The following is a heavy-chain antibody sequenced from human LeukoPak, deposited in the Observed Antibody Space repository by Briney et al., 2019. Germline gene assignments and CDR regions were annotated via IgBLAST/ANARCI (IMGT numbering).Heavy chain of an antibody. D-gene: IGHD6-13*01. V-gene: IGHV3-30-3*01. Sequence: GGSLRLSCAASGFAFSSYAMHWVRQAPGKGLEWVAVISYDGSNKYYADSVKGRFTISRDNSKNTLYLQMNSLRAEDTAVYYCARDHQSHLIAAATFDYWGQGTLVTVSS. CDR3: ARDHQSHLIAAATFDY. CDR2: ISYDGSNK. J-gene: IGHJ4*02. CDR1: GFAFSSYA.